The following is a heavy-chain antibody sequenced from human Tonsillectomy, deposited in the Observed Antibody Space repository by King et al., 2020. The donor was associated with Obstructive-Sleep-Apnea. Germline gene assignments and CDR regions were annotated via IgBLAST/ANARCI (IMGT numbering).Heavy chain of an antibody. Sequence: VQLVESGGGVVQPGRSLRLSCAASGFTFSSYGMHWVRQAPGKGLEWVAVIWDDGGNKYYADSVKGRFTISRDNSKNTLFLQMNSLRAEDTAVYYCAGGSGYDFSFDDWGQGTLVTVSS. V-gene: IGHV3-33*01. D-gene: IGHD3-22*01. CDR2: IWDDGGNK. J-gene: IGHJ4*02. CDR1: GFTFSSYG. CDR3: AGGSGYDFSFDD.